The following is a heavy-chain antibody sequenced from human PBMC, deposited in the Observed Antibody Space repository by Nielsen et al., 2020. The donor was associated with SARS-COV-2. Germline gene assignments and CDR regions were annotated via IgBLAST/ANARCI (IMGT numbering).Heavy chain of an antibody. CDR1: GFRFSNSW. J-gene: IGHJ4*02. CDR2: IYAGDSDT. D-gene: IGHD3-22*01. CDR3: ARGLSGYYFGFDY. V-gene: IGHV5-51*01. Sequence: GESLKISCEGSGFRFSNSWVAWVRQMPGKGLEYIGVIYAGDSDTKYSPSFQGQVTMSADKSINTAYLQWNSLKASDTAMYYCARGLSGYYFGFDYWGQGTLVTVSS.